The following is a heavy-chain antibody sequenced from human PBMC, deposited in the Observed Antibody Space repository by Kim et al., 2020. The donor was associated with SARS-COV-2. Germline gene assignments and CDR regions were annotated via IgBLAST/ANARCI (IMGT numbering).Heavy chain of an antibody. CDR3: AKDFFGLSAFDI. J-gene: IGHJ3*02. CDR1: GFTFSSYG. Sequence: GGSLRLSCAASGFTFSSYGMHWVRQAPGKGLEWVAVISYDGSNKYYADSVKGRFTISRDNSKNTLYLQMNSLRAEDTAVYYCAKDFFGLSAFDIWGQGTMVTVSS. V-gene: IGHV3-30*18. CDR2: ISYDGSNK. D-gene: IGHD3-3*01.